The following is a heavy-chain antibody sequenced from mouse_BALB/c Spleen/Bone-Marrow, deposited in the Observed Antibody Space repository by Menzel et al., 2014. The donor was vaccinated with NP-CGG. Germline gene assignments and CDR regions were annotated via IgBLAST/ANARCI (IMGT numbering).Heavy chain of an antibody. D-gene: IGHD1-1*01. V-gene: IGHV14-3*02. J-gene: IGHJ2*01. CDR2: IDPANGNT. CDR3: ARYSYGSRGYYFDY. CDR1: GFNIXDTY. Sequence: LVESGAELVKPGASIKLSCTASGFNIXDTYMHWVKQRPEQGLEWIGRIDPANGNTKYDPKFQGKATITADTSSNTAYLQLSSLTSEDTAVYYCARYSYGSRGYYFDYWGQGTTLTVSS.